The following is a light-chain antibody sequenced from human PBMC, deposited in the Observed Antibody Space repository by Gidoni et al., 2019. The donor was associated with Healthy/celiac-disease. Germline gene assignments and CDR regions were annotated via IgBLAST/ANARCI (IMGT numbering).Light chain of an antibody. J-gene: IGKJ2*01. CDR3: QQYNSYSGT. CDR2: QAS. Sequence: DIQMTQSPSTLSASVGDRVTITCRASQSISSWLSWYQQKPGKAPKLLIYQASSLESGVQSRCSGSGSGTEFTLTISSLQPDDFSTYYCQQYNSYSGTFGQGTKLEIK. V-gene: IGKV1-5*03. CDR1: QSISSW.